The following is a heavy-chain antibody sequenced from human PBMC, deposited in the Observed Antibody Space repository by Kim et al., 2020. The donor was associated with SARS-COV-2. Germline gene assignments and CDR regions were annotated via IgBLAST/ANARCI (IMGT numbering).Heavy chain of an antibody. V-gene: IGHV3-23*01. D-gene: IGHD1-26*01. CDR1: GFTFSSYA. J-gene: IGHJ4*02. Sequence: GGSLRLSCAASGFTFSSYAMSWVRQAPGKGLEWVSAISGSGGSTYYADSVKGRFTISRDNSKNTLYLQMNSLRAEDTAVYYCAKGGGLGWGLENYFDYWGQGTLVTVSS. CDR2: ISGSGGST. CDR3: AKGGGLGWGLENYFDY.